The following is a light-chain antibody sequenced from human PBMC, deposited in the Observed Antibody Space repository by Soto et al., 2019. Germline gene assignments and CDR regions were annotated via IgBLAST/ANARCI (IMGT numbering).Light chain of an antibody. CDR1: QSISSY. V-gene: IGKV1-39*01. CDR3: QQSYSTHPA. Sequence: DIQMTQSPSSLSASVGDRVTITCRASQSISSYLNWYQQKPGKAPKLLISAASSLQSGVPSRFSGSGSGGDFTLTISSLQPEDFATDYGQQSYSTHPACGQGTRLESK. CDR2: AAS. J-gene: IGKJ5*01.